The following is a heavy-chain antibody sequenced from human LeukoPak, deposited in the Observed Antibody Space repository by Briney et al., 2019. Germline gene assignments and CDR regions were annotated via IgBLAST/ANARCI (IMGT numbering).Heavy chain of an antibody. D-gene: IGHD4-17*01. CDR3: AKDLRDYGDYVPFYYYYYGMDV. CDR1: GFTFSSYG. CDR2: ISYDGSNK. V-gene: IGHV3-30*18. J-gene: IGHJ6*02. Sequence: GGSLRLSCAASGFTFSSYGMHWVRQAPGKGLEWVAVISYDGSNKYYADSVKGRFTISRDNSKNTLYLQMNSLRAEDTAVYYCAKDLRDYGDYVPFYYYYYGMDVWGQGTTVTVSS.